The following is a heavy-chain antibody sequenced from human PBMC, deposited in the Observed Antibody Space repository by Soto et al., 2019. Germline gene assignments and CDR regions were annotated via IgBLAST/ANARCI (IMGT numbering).Heavy chain of an antibody. CDR2: LTPSGGET. J-gene: IGHJ3*02. Sequence: EAQLLESGGGLVRPGGSLRLSCVASGFTFSTYAMSWVRQAPGKGLEWVSALTPSGGETYYADSVKGRFTISRDNSMNALYLQMNSLRIEDTAVYYCAHPRGYGVFDAYDIWGQGTMFTVSS. D-gene: IGHD4-17*01. V-gene: IGHV3-23*01. CDR3: AHPRGYGVFDAYDI. CDR1: GFTFSTYA.